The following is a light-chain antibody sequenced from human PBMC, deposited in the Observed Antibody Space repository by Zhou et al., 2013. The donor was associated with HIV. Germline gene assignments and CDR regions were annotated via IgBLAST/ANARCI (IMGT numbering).Light chain of an antibody. CDR3: QQYGTSPRS. V-gene: IGKV3-20*01. Sequence: EVVMTQSPSTLSVSPGERVTLSCRASQSVFSNLAWYQQKRGQAPRLLIYGASSRATNIPDRFSGSGSGTDFTLTISRLDPEDFAAYYCQQYGTSPRSFGQGTNLEIK. J-gene: IGKJ2*04. CDR2: GAS. CDR1: QSVFSN.